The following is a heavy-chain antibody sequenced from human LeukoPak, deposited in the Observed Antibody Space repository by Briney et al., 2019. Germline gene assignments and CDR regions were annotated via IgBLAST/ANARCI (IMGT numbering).Heavy chain of an antibody. D-gene: IGHD3-10*01. CDR1: GGSISSSAYY. Sequence: SETLSLTCTVSGGSISSSAYYWGWIRRPPGKGLEWIGSIHSSGSTYYNPSLKSRVTISVDTSKNQFSLRLTSMTAADTAVYYCARDSMVRGVITTRWFDPWGQGTLVTVSS. CDR2: IHSSGST. CDR3: ARDSMVRGVITTRWFDP. V-gene: IGHV4-39*07. J-gene: IGHJ5*02.